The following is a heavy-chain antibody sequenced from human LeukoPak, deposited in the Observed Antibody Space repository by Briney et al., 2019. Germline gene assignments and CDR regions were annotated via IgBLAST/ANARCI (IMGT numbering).Heavy chain of an antibody. CDR1: GGSVNSGSYY. CDR2: IYSSGST. V-gene: IGHV4-61*01. D-gene: IGHD6-13*01. J-gene: IGHJ6*03. Sequence: SETLSLTCTVSGGSVNSGSYYCSWIRQPPGKGLEWIGYIYSSGSTNYNPSLKSRVTISVDTSKNQFSLKLSSVTAADTAVYYCARGSSWAYYYYYMDVWGKGTTVTVSS. CDR3: ARGSSWAYYYYYMDV.